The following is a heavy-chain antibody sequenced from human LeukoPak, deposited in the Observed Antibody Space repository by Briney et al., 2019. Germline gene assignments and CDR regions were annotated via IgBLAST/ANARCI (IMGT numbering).Heavy chain of an antibody. J-gene: IGHJ3*02. D-gene: IGHD6-13*01. CDR3: ARSYGSSWSDAFDI. CDR1: VGSISNFY. CDR2: IYYIGTT. V-gene: IGHV4-59*08. Sequence: SETLSLTCAVSVGSISNFYWSWIRQPPAKALEWIGYIYYIGTTNYNPSLKSRVTISVDTSKNQFSLKLSSVTAADTAVYFCARSYGSSWSDAFDIWGQGTMVTVSS.